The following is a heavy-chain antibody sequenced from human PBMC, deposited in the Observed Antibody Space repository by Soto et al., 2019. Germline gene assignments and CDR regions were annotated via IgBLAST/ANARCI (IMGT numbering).Heavy chain of an antibody. Sequence: WASVKVSCKASGYTFTSYGISWVRQAPGQGLEWMGWISAYNGNTNYAQKLQGRVTMTTDTSTSTAYMELRSLRSDDTAVYYCARVDIVVVVAAPDYWGQGTLVTVSS. D-gene: IGHD2-15*01. CDR1: GYTFTSYG. CDR2: ISAYNGNT. J-gene: IGHJ4*02. V-gene: IGHV1-18*04. CDR3: ARVDIVVVVAAPDY.